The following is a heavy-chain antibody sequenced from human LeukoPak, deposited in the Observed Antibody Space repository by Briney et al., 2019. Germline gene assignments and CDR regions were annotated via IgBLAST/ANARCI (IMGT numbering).Heavy chain of an antibody. J-gene: IGHJ4*02. CDR2: ISGSGGST. V-gene: IGHV3-23*01. CDR3: AKARRWLVSDGTDY. CDR1: GFTFSSYA. D-gene: IGHD6-19*01. Sequence: GGSLRLSCAASGFTFSSYAMSWVRQAPGTGLEWVAAISGSGGSTYYADSVKGRFTISRDNSKNTLYLQMNSLRAEDTAVYYCAKARRWLVSDGTDYSGQGTLVTVSS.